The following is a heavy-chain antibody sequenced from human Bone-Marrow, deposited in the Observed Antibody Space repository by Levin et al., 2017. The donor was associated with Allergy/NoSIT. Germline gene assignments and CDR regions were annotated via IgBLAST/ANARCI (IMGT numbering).Heavy chain of an antibody. V-gene: IGHV4-31*03. J-gene: IGHJ6*03. CDR2: IYYSGST. D-gene: IGHD2-2*01. Sequence: SQTLSLTCTVSGGSIRSGGYYWSWIRQHPGKGLEWIGYIYYSGSTYYNPSLKSRVTISVDTSKNQFSLKLSSVTAADTAVYYCARETRYCSSTSCYGIWYYYDYYYMDVWGKGTTVTVSS. CDR1: GGSIRSGGYY. CDR3: ARETRYCSSTSCYGIWYYYDYYYMDV.